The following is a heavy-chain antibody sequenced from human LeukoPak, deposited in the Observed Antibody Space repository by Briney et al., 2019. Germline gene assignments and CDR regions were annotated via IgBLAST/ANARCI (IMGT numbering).Heavy chain of an antibody. D-gene: IGHD6-13*01. V-gene: IGHV4-39*07. CDR1: GGSISSSSYY. CDR3: ARTHSSSWSPDAFDI. CDR2: IYYSGST. Sequence: PSETLSLTCTVSGGSISSSSYYWGWIRQPPGKGLEWIGSIYYSGSTYYNPSLKSRVTMSVDTSKNQFSLKLSSVTAADTAVYYCARTHSSSWSPDAFDIWGQGTMVTVSS. J-gene: IGHJ3*02.